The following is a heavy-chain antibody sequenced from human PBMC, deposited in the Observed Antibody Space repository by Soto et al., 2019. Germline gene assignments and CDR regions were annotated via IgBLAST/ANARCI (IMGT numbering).Heavy chain of an antibody. J-gene: IGHJ6*02. CDR1: GFTFSSYW. V-gene: IGHV3-7*01. CDR2: IKQDGSEK. CDR3: ARVQTSPQLGPTEDSYYGMDV. D-gene: IGHD6-13*01. Sequence: PGGSLRLSCAASGFTFSSYWMRWVRQAPGKGLEWVANIKQDGSEKYYVDSVKGRFTISRDNAKNSLYLQMNSQRAEDAAVYYCARVQTSPQLGPTEDSYYGMDVWGQGTTVTVSS.